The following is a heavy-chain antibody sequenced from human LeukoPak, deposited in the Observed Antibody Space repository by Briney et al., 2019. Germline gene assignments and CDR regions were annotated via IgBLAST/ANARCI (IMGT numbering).Heavy chain of an antibody. D-gene: IGHD3-10*01. J-gene: IGHJ4*02. CDR1: GFTFSDAW. CDR2: IKSKTDGAAT. V-gene: IGHV3-15*01. Sequence: GGSLRLSCADSGFTFSDAWMSWVRQAPGRGLEWVGRIKSKTDGAATDYAAPVKGRFTISRDDSKNTLFLQMNSLRTEDTAVYYCTTATMMRGVSDYWGQGTLVTVSS. CDR3: TTATMMRGVSDY.